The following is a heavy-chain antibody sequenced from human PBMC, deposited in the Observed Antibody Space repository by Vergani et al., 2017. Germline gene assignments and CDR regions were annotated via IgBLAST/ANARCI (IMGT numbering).Heavy chain of an antibody. D-gene: IGHD6-19*01. CDR2: ISYDGSNK. CDR1: GFTFSSYA. V-gene: IGHV3-30*01. CDR3: AREGSSGWYDAFDI. J-gene: IGHJ3*02. Sequence: QVQLVESGGGVVQPGRSLRLSCAASGFTFSSYAMHWVRQAPGKGLEWVAVISYDGSNKYYADSVKGRFTISRDNSKNTLYLQMNSLRAEATAVYYCAREGSSGWYDAFDIWGQGTMVTVSS.